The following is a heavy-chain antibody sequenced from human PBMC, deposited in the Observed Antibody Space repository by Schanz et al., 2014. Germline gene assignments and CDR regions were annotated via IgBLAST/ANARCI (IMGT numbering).Heavy chain of an antibody. Sequence: EVQLVQSGGGLVQPGGSLRLSCAASGFTFSSHWMHWVRQDPGKGLVWVARINSVGSNTDYVDSVTGRFTISRDNSKNSLYLQMNSLRAEDTAVYYCARGGPAYYFDDWGQGTLVTVSS. J-gene: IGHJ4*02. V-gene: IGHV3-74*01. CDR2: INSVGSNT. CDR1: GFTFSSHW. CDR3: ARGGPAYYFDD.